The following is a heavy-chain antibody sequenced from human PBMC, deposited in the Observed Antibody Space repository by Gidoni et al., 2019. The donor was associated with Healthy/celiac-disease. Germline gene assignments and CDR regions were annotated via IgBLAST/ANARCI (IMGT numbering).Heavy chain of an antibody. J-gene: IGHJ3*02. CDR1: GFTFDDYA. V-gene: IGHV3-9*01. CDR3: AKGPLATIGTGLDAFDI. Sequence: EVQLVESGGGLVQPGRSLRLSCAASGFTFDDYAMHWVRQAPGKGLEWVSGISWNSGSIGYADSVKGRFTISRDNAKNSLYLQMNSLRAEDTALYYCAKGPLATIGTGLDAFDIWGQGTMVTVSS. D-gene: IGHD5-12*01. CDR2: ISWNSGSI.